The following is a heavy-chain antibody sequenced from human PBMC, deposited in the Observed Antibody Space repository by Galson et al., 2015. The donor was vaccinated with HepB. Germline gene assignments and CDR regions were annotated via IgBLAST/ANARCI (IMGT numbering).Heavy chain of an antibody. CDR1: GGTFGSYA. D-gene: IGHD5-18*01. V-gene: IGHV1-69*13. CDR3: ARPRIQLWSFDY. J-gene: IGHJ4*02. Sequence: VKVSCKASGGTFGSYAISWVRQAPGQGLEWMGGIIPIFGTANYAQKFQGRVTITADESTSTAYMELSSLRSEDTAVYYCARPRIQLWSFDYWGQGTLVTVSS. CDR2: IIPIFGTA.